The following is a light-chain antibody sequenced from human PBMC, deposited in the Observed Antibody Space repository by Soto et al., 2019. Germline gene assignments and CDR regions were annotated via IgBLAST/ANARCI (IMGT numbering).Light chain of an antibody. CDR2: GAS. CDR1: QSVSSNH. J-gene: IGKJ1*01. Sequence: EIVLTQSPGTLSLSPGARATLSCRARQSVSSNHLAWSQQNPGQAPRLLIYGASSRATGIPDRFRGSGSGTDFPLTISRLEAEDFAVYCCQQYGSPPWTFGQGTMLDIK. V-gene: IGKV3-20*01. CDR3: QQYGSPPWT.